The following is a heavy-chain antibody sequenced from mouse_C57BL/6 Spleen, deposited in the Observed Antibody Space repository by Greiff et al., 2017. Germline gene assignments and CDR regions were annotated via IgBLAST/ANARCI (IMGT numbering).Heavy chain of an antibody. CDR3: ARNGYASWFAY. D-gene: IGHD2-2*01. Sequence: QVQLQQPGAELVRPGTSVKLSCKASGYTFTSYWMHWVKQRPGQGLEWIGVIDPSDSYTKYNQKFKGKATLTVDTSSSTAYMQLSSLTSEDSAVYYCARNGYASWFAYGGQGTLVTVSA. J-gene: IGHJ3*01. V-gene: IGHV1-59*01. CDR1: GYTFTSYW. CDR2: IDPSDSYT.